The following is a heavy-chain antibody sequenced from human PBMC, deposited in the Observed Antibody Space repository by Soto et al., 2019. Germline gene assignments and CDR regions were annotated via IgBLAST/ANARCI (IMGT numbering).Heavy chain of an antibody. J-gene: IGHJ4*02. CDR3: AREVVVSRGASYFGY. V-gene: IGHV3-7*04. CDR1: GFTFIINW. CDR2: IRRDGSEI. D-gene: IGHD2-2*01. Sequence: GGSLRLSCVGSGFTFIINWMTWVRQATGKGLEWVANIRRDGSEINYVDSVKGRFTISRDNTKNSLYLQMNSLRAEDTAIYYCAREVVVSRGASYFGYWGPGTLVTVSS.